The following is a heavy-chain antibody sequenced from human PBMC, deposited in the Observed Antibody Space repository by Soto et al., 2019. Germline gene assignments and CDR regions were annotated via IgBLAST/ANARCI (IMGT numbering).Heavy chain of an antibody. D-gene: IGHD6-19*01. J-gene: IGHJ4*01. CDR3: ARPFSCGWYGGFDY. Sequence: GGSLRLSCAASGFAFSSYAMHWVRRAPGKGLEWVAVISYDASNKYYADSVKGRFTISRDNSKKTMFLQMSSLRAEDTAMYYCARPFSCGWYGGFDYWGHGTLVTVSS. CDR1: GFAFSSYA. CDR2: ISYDASNK. V-gene: IGHV3-30*04.